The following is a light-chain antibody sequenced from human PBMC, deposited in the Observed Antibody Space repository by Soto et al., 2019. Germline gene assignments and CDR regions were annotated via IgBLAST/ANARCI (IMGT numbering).Light chain of an antibody. CDR1: SSDFGVYSY. J-gene: IGLJ1*01. Sequence: QSALTQPASVSGSPGQSITISCTGTSSDFGVYSYVSWYRQYPGRAPKVLIVEVSNRPSGVSNRFSGSKSGNTASLTISGLQAEDEADYYCSSYTTSATYVFGTGTKVTVL. CDR2: EVS. CDR3: SSYTTSATYV. V-gene: IGLV2-14*01.